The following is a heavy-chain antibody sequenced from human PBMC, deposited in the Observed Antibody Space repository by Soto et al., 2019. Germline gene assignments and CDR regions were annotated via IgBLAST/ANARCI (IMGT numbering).Heavy chain of an antibody. CDR3: ARDGWGILGFTGDDY. J-gene: IGHJ4*02. D-gene: IGHD3-16*01. V-gene: IGHV3-30*05. Sequence: DSVKGRFTISRDNSKNTLYLQMNSLRAEATAVYYCARDGWGILGFTGDDYWGQRTLVTVSS.